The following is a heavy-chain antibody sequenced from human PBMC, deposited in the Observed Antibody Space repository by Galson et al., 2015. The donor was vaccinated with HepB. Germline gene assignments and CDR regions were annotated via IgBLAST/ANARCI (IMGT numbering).Heavy chain of an antibody. D-gene: IGHD1-26*01. V-gene: IGHV4-34*01. CDR2: INQSGRT. J-gene: IGHJ3*02. CDR1: GGSLTVEY. Sequence: LSLTCAVYGGSLTVEYLSWVRQSPGKGLEWIGEINQSGRTNYNPSLERRVTISQDTSKNQISLKVNSVTAADTAVYYCARDAGMAFGIWGQGTMVTVSS. CDR3: ARDAGMAFGI.